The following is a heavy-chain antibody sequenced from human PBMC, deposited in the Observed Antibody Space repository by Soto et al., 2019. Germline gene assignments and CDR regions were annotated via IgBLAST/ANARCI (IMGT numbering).Heavy chain of an antibody. V-gene: IGHV1-46*01. J-gene: IGHJ6*02. Sequence: GASVKVSCKASGYTFTSYYMHWVRQAPGQGLEWMGIINPSGGSTSYAQKFQGRVTMTRDTSTSTVYMELSSLRSEDTAVYYCARFTVAGTRGTHYYYYYGMDVWGQGTTVTVSS. CDR2: INPSGGST. CDR3: ARFTVAGTRGTHYYYYYGMDV. CDR1: GYTFTSYY. D-gene: IGHD6-19*01.